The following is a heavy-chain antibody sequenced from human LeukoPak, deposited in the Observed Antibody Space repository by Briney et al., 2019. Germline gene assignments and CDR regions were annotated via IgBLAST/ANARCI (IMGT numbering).Heavy chain of an antibody. D-gene: IGHD6-13*01. CDR1: GYTFTGYY. J-gene: IGHJ3*02. V-gene: IGHV1-2*06. Sequence: ASVKVSCKASGYTFTGYYMHWVRQAPGQGLEWMGRINPNSGGTNYAQKFQGRVTMTRDTSISTAYMELSRLRSDDTAAYYCAVAGYSSSWALAAFDIWGQGTMVTVSS. CDR2: INPNSGGT. CDR3: AVAGYSSSWALAAFDI.